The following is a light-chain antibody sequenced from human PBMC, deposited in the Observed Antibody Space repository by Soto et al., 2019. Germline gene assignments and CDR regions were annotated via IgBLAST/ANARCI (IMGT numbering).Light chain of an antibody. CDR2: KAS. J-gene: IGKJ1*01. V-gene: IGKV1-17*03. Sequence: DIQMTQSPSAKSASVGDRVTITCRASQGISKYLAWFQQKPGKVPKLLIYKASNLQSGVSSRFSGGGSGTEFTLTISSLQPDDFATYYCQQYKTYWTFGPGTKVDIK. CDR1: QGISKY. CDR3: QQYKTYWT.